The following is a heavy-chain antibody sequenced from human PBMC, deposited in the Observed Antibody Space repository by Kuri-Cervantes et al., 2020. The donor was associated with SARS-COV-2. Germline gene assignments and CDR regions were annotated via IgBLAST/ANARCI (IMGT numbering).Heavy chain of an antibody. V-gene: IGHV4-34*01. CDR2: INHSGST. D-gene: IGHD2-2*01. CDR3: ARVQQDIVVVPAAHGFDP. CDR1: GFTFSNAW. J-gene: IGHJ5*02. Sequence: ESLKISCAASGFTFSNAWMSWVRQAPGKGLEWIGEINHSGSTNYNPSLKSRVTVSVDTSKNQFSLKLSSVTAADTAVYYCARVQQDIVVVPAAHGFDPWGQGTLVTVSS.